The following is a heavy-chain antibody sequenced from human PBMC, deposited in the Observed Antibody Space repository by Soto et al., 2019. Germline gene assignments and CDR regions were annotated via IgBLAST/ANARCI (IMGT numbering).Heavy chain of an antibody. Sequence: EVQLVESGGGLVQPGGSLRLSCAASGFTFSSYSMNWVRQAPGKGLECVSYISSSSSTIYYADSVKGRFTISRDNAKNSLYLQMNSLRDEDTAVYYCARSHRYYDSSGYPYWGQGTLVTVSS. V-gene: IGHV3-48*02. CDR2: ISSSSSTI. CDR1: GFTFSSYS. CDR3: ARSHRYYDSSGYPY. D-gene: IGHD3-22*01. J-gene: IGHJ4*02.